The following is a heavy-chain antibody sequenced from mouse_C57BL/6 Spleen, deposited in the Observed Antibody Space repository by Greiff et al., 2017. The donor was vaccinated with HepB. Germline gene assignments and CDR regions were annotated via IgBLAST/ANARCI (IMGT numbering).Heavy chain of an antibody. V-gene: IGHV1-82*01. CDR2: IYPGDGDT. J-gene: IGHJ2*01. Sequence: VQLVESGPELVKPGASVKISCKASGYAFSSSWMNWVKQRPGKGLEWIGRIYPGDGDTNYNGKFKGKATLTADKSSSTAYMQRSSLTSEDSAVYFCARSGNPYYFDYWGQGTTLTVSS. CDR1: GYAFSSSW. D-gene: IGHD2-1*01. CDR3: ARSGNPYYFDY.